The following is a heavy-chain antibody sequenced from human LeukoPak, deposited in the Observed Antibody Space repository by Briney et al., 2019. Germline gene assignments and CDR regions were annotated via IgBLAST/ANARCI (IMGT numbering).Heavy chain of an antibody. V-gene: IGHV3-23*01. CDR3: ARDYPTSGIVTIFDY. CDR1: GFTFNNYA. CDR2: ITASGGST. Sequence: GGSLRLSCASSGFTFNNYAMTWVRQAPGKGLEWVSSITASGGSTYCADPVKGRFTISRDNSKNTLYLQMSGLRAEDTAVYYCARDYPTSGIVTIFDYWGQGTLVTVSS. J-gene: IGHJ4*02. D-gene: IGHD1-1*01.